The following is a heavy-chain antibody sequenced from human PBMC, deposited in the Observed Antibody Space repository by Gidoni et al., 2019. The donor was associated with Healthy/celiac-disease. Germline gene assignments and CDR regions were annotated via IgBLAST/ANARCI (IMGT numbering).Heavy chain of an antibody. V-gene: IGHV4-30-2*01. Sequence: QLQLQESGSGLVKPSQTLSLTCAVSGGSISSGGYSWSWIRQPPGKGLEWIGYIYHSGSTYYNPSLKSRVTISVDRSKNQFSLKLSSVTAADTAVYYCARCYYGDYGTENWFDPWGQGTLVTVSS. J-gene: IGHJ5*02. CDR1: GGSISSGGYS. D-gene: IGHD4-17*01. CDR2: IYHSGST. CDR3: ARCYYGDYGTENWFDP.